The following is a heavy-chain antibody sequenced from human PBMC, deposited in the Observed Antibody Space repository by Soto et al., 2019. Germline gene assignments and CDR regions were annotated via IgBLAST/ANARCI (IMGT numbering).Heavy chain of an antibody. CDR3: AKDYGYSGYEKLDY. D-gene: IGHD5-12*01. V-gene: IGHV3-30*18. CDR1: GFNLSSYG. Sequence: GGAPRISFAASGFNLSSYGVALVRQAPGKGLEWVAVISYDGSNKYYADSVKGRFTISRDNSKNTLYLQMNSLRAEDTAVYYRAKDYGYSGYEKLDYWGQGTLVTVSS. J-gene: IGHJ4*02. CDR2: ISYDGSNK.